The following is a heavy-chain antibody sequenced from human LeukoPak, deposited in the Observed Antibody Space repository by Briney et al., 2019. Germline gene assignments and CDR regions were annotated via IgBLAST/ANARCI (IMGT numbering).Heavy chain of an antibody. Sequence: GASLKISCKGSGYSYPTYWIGWVRQMPGRGLEWMGIIYPGDSDTRYSPSFHGQVTISVDKSISTAYLQWSSLKASDTAMYYCARAGGPYSNSDYWGRGTLVTVSS. D-gene: IGHD6-13*01. CDR1: GYSYPTYW. CDR2: IYPGDSDT. J-gene: IGHJ4*01. CDR3: ARAGGPYSNSDY. V-gene: IGHV5-51*01.